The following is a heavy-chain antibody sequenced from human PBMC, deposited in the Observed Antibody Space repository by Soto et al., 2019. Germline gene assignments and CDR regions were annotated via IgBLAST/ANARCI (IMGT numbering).Heavy chain of an antibody. J-gene: IGHJ3*01. D-gene: IGHD3-22*01. Sequence: GGSLRLSCAASGFTFSSYGMHWVRQAPGKGLEWVAVISYDGSNKYYADSVKGRFTISRDNSKNTLYLQMNSLRAEDTAVYYCAKDEAYYYDSSGYLRGRPENWGQGTMVTVSS. V-gene: IGHV3-30*18. CDR2: ISYDGSNK. CDR1: GFTFSSYG. CDR3: AKDEAYYYDSSGYLRGRPEN.